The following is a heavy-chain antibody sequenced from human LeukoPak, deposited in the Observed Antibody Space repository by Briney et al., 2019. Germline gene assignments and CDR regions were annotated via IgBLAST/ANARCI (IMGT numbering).Heavy chain of an antibody. Sequence: GGSLRLSCAASGFSVSSMYMNWVRQAPGKGLEWVSVLYRGGSKYYADSVKGRFTISRDNSKNTLYLQMNSLRAEDTAVYYCTTMAVAGAWGQGTLVTVSS. CDR2: LYRGGSK. CDR1: GFSVSSMY. V-gene: IGHV3-53*01. J-gene: IGHJ4*02. D-gene: IGHD6-19*01. CDR3: TTMAVAGA.